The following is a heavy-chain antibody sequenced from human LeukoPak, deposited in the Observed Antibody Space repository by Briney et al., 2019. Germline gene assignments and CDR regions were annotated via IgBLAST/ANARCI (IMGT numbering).Heavy chain of an antibody. CDR3: ARRACDFWSGSQIYGMDV. Sequence: ASVKVSCKASGYTFTSYDINWVRQATGQGLEWMGWMSPNSGNTGYAQKFQGRVTMTRNTSISTAYMELSSLRSEGTAVYYCARRACDFWSGSQIYGMDVWGQGTTVTVSS. CDR2: MSPNSGNT. J-gene: IGHJ6*02. V-gene: IGHV1-8*01. D-gene: IGHD3-3*01. CDR1: GYTFTSYD.